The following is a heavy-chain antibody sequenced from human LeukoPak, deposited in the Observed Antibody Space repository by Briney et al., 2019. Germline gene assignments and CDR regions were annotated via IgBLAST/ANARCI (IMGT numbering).Heavy chain of an antibody. D-gene: IGHD5-18*01. V-gene: IGHV3-48*04. CDR1: GFTFSSYW. CDR3: ARNKKGDRYTYGHDY. J-gene: IGHJ4*02. CDR2: VSSSGETT. Sequence: PGGSLRLSCAASGFTFSSYWMHWVRQAPGKGLVWVSSVSSSGETTYYADSVKGRFTISRDNAKNSLYLQMNSLRAEDTAVYYCARNKKGDRYTYGHDYWGQGTLVAVSS.